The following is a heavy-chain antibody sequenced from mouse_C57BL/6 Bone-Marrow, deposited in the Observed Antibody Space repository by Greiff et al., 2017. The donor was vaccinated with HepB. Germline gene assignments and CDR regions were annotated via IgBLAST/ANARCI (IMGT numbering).Heavy chain of an antibody. CDR2: IWSGGST. Sequence: VKLMESGPGLVQPSQSLSITCTVSGFSLTSYGVHWVRQSPGKGLEWLGVIWSGGSTDYNAAFISRLSISKDNSKSQVFFKMNSLQADDTAIYYCARSHGNYAFDYWGQGTTLTVSS. CDR3: ARSHGNYAFDY. V-gene: IGHV2-2*01. D-gene: IGHD2-1*01. CDR1: GFSLTSYG. J-gene: IGHJ2*01.